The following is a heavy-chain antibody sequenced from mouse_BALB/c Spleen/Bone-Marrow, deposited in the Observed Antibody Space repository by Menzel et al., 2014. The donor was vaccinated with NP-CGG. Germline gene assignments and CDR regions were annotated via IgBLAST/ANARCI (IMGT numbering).Heavy chain of an antibody. V-gene: IGHV2-9*02. CDR2: IWTGGST. CDR3: ASLYLFAY. CDR1: GFSLTSYG. Sequence: QVQLQQPGPGLVAPSQSLSITCTASGFSLTSYGVHWVRQPPGKGLEWLGVIWTGGSTNYNSALMSRLSISKDNSKSQVFLKMNKLQTDDTAMYYCASLYLFAYWGQGTLVTVSA. J-gene: IGHJ3*01. D-gene: IGHD5-1-1*01.